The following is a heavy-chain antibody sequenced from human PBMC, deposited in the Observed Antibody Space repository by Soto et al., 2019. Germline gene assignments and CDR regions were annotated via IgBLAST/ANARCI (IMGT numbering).Heavy chain of an antibody. D-gene: IGHD3-3*01. CDR1: GASINSRNW. V-gene: IGHV4-4*02. Sequence: QVQLQQSGPGLVKPSETLSLTCDVSGASINSRNWWSWGRQPPGRGLEWLGELVPSGTTNYNPSLRSRVTISIDTSRNQFSLRLDSVTAADTALYYCAKQTISSTWDVWGQGTRVTVSS. CDR3: AKQTISSTWDV. CDR2: LVPSGTT. J-gene: IGHJ6*02.